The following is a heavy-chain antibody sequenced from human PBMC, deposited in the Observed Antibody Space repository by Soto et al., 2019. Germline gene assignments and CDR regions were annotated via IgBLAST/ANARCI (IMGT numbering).Heavy chain of an antibody. CDR3: ARGPIVVVGAVTYYFDY. D-gene: IGHD2-15*01. CDR2: IYYSGST. J-gene: IGHJ4*02. V-gene: IGHV4-31*03. CDR1: GGSISSGGYY. Sequence: QVQLQESGPGLVKPSQTLSLTCTVSGGSISSGGYYWSWIRQHPGKGLEWIGYIYYSGSTYYNPSLKRRVTISVDTSKNQFSLKVSSVTAADTAVYYCARGPIVVVGAVTYYFDYWGQGTLVTVSS.